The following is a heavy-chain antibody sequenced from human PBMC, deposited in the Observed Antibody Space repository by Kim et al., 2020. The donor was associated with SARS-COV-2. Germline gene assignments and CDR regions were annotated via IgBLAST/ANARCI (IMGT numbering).Heavy chain of an antibody. CDR2: IYHTGNT. Sequence: SETLSLTCAVSGGSIRGNNWWSWVRQTPGKGLEWIGEIYHTGNTKYNPSLQSRVIISVDRSKNQFSLKLSSVTAADTAVYFCARAEVAARLGMDVWGQGT. D-gene: IGHD6-6*01. CDR1: GGSIRGNNW. CDR3: ARAEVAARLGMDV. V-gene: IGHV4-4*02. J-gene: IGHJ6*02.